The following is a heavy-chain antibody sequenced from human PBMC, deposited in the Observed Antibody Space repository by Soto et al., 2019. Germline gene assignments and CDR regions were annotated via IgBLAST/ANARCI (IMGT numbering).Heavy chain of an antibody. J-gene: IGHJ4*02. Sequence: QVRLQQWGAGLLKPSETLSLTCAVYGGSCSGYYCNWIRQSPGKGLEWIGEIHPSGSTTYNPSLNGRVTMSLDTSKTQFSLRLTSVTAADTAVYYCARGIDEYKVGNYWGQGTLVSVSS. V-gene: IGHV4-34*01. CDR2: IHPSGST. CDR3: ARGIDEYKVGNY. D-gene: IGHD1-26*01. CDR1: GGSCSGYY.